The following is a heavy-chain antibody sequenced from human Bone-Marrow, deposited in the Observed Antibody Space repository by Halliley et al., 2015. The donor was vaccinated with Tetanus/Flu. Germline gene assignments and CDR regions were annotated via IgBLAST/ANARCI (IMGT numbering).Heavy chain of an antibody. J-gene: IGHJ4*02. D-gene: IGHD1-1*01. CDR2: ISSFSTYT. V-gene: IGHV3-11*06. Sequence: GLEWVSYISSFSTYTNYADSVKGRFTLSRDNAKNSLYLQMNSLRAEDAAVYYCAKDAGNNYFDYWGQGTLVTVSS. CDR3: AKDAGNNYFDY.